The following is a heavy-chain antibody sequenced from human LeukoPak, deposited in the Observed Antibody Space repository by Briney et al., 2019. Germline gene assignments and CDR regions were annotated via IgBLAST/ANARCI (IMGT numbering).Heavy chain of an antibody. CDR2: IYAGDSDT. J-gene: IGHJ4*02. Sequence: GESLKISCKGSGCSFASHWIGWVRQRPGKGLEWMGIIYAGDSDTRYSPSFQGQVTISADKSISTAYLQWSSLKASDTAMYYCARHPSYSSGWPLDYWGQGTLVTVSS. V-gene: IGHV5-51*01. CDR1: GCSFASHW. D-gene: IGHD6-19*01. CDR3: ARHPSYSSGWPLDY.